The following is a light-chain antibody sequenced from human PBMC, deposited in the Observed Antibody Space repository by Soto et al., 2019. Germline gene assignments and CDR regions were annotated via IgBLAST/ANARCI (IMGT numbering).Light chain of an antibody. J-gene: IGLJ2*01. V-gene: IGLV4-69*01. Sequence: QSVLTQSPSASASLGASVKLTCTLSSGHSSYAIAWHQQQPEKGPRYLMKVNNDGSHTKGDGIPHRFSGASSGAERYLTISSLQSEDEADYYCQTWGTGIQVFGGGTKVTVL. CDR2: VNNDGSH. CDR1: SGHSSYA. CDR3: QTWGTGIQV.